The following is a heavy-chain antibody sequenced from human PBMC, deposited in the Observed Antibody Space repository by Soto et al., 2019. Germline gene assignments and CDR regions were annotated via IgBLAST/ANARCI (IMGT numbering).Heavy chain of an antibody. CDR1: GGSISSHY. V-gene: IGHV4-59*11. Sequence: QVQLKESGPGLVKPSETLSLTCTVSGGSISSHYWAWIRQPPGKGLEWIGYIHYSGSTNYNASLKSRVTISVDTSKNQFSLKLRSVTAADTAVYYCARGGLAARKGRWFDPWGQGTLVTVS. J-gene: IGHJ5*02. CDR3: ARGGLAARKGRWFDP. D-gene: IGHD6-6*01. CDR2: IHYSGST.